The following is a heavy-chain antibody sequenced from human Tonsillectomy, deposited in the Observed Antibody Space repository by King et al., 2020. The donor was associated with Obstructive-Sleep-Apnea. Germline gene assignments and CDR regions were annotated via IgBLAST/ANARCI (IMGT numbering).Heavy chain of an antibody. V-gene: IGHV3-66*01. CDR1: GLTVRSNY. D-gene: IGHD3-22*01. CDR3: ARARNYYDGEFDP. Sequence: VQLVESGGGFVQPGGSLRLSCAASGLTVRSNYMSWVRQAPGKGLEWVSVIYSGGNRYYADSVKGRFTISRDNSKNTLYLQMNSLRAEDTAVYYCARARNYYDGEFDPWGQGTLVTVSS. CDR2: IYSGGNR. J-gene: IGHJ5*02.